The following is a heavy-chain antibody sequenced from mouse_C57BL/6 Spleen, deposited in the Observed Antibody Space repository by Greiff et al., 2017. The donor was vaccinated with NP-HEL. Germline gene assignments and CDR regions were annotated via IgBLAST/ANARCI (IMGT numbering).Heavy chain of an antibody. J-gene: IGHJ2*01. CDR2: TNPTNGRT. CDR3: ARIKKIVATNVDY. D-gene: IGHD1-1*01. Sequence: QVQLQQSGADLVKAGASVKMSCKASGYTFTSYWMHWVKQRLGQGLEWFAETNPTNGRTYYNEKFKSKVTLTVDKSSSTAYMLLSGPTFEDSAVYYCARIKKIVATNVDYWGQGTTLTVSS. CDR1: GYTFTSYW. V-gene: IGHV1S81*02.